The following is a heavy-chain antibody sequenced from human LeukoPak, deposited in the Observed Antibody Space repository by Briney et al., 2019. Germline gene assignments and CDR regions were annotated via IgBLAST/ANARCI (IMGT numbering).Heavy chain of an antibody. CDR2: INTDGTST. Sequence: GGSLRLSCAASGFTFSSYWIHWVRQAPGKALVWVSHINTDGTSTTYADSVKGRFTISRDNAKNTMYLQMNSLRAEDTAVYYCLRWVYSDYYYGPDYWGQGTLVTVSS. CDR1: GFTFSSYW. CDR3: LRWVYSDYYYGPDY. J-gene: IGHJ4*02. V-gene: IGHV3-74*03. D-gene: IGHD5-12*01.